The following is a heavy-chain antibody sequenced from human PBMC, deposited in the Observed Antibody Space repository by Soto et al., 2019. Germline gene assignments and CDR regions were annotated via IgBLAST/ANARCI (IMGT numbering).Heavy chain of an antibody. CDR3: ARRHLAVAVSPWFDP. Sequence: QVTLKESGPVLVKPTETLTLRCTVSGLSITDSEMGVSWIRQPPGQPLEWLAHIDSSGEKAYRVFLKSRLAISKDTSKSQIVLTMTNMDPADTATYYCARRHLAVAVSPWFDPWGQGIPVTVSS. J-gene: IGHJ5*02. CDR2: IDSSGEK. D-gene: IGHD6-19*01. V-gene: IGHV2-26*01. CDR1: GLSITDSEMG.